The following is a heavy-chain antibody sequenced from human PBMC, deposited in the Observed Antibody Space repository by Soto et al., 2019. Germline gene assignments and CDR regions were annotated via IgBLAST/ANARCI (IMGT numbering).Heavy chain of an antibody. J-gene: IGHJ5*02. D-gene: IGHD3-10*01. CDR3: ARGGYYGSGSYWALGWFDP. CDR2: IYYSGST. CDR1: GGTISSYY. Sequence: SGTLCLTCTVSGGTISSYYRSWIRQPPGKGLEWVGYIYYSGSTNYNASLKSRVTISVDTSKNQFSLRLSSVTAADTAVYYCARGGYYGSGSYWALGWFDPWGQGTLVTVSS. V-gene: IGHV4-59*01.